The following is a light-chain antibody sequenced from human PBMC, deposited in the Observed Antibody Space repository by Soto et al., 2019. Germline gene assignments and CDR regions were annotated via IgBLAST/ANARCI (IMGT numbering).Light chain of an antibody. CDR3: QQYNNWPPGT. CDR1: QSVSSN. J-gene: IGKJ2*01. V-gene: IGKV3-15*01. CDR2: GAS. Sequence: EIVMTQSPTTLSVSPGERATLSCRASQSVSSNLAWYQQKPGQAPRLLIYGASARATGIPARFSGSGSGTEFTLTVSSLQSADFAIYYCQQYNNWPPGTFGQRTKLEIK.